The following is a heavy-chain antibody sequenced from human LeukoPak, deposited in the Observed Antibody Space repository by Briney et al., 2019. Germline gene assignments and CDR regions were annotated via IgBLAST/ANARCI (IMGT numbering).Heavy chain of an antibody. Sequence: KASETLSLTCTVSGGSISSSSYYWGWIRQPPGKGLEWIGSIYYSGSTYYNPSLKSRVTISVDTSKNHFSLKLSSVTAADTAVYYCARLNVAARLFDYWGQGTLVAVSS. D-gene: IGHD6-6*01. CDR3: ARLNVAARLFDY. J-gene: IGHJ4*02. V-gene: IGHV4-39*01. CDR2: IYYSGST. CDR1: GGSISSSSYY.